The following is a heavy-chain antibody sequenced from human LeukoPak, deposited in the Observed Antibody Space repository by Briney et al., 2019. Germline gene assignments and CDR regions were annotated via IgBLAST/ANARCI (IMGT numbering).Heavy chain of an antibody. Sequence: GASVKVSCKASGYTFTGYYMHWVRQAPGQGLEWMGWINPNSGGTNYAQKFQGRVTMTRDTSISTAYMELSRLRSDDTAVYYCARERFESSSYNNWFDPWGQGTLVTVSS. V-gene: IGHV1-2*02. CDR3: ARERFESSSYNNWFDP. D-gene: IGHD6-13*01. CDR1: GYTFTGYY. CDR2: INPNSGGT. J-gene: IGHJ5*02.